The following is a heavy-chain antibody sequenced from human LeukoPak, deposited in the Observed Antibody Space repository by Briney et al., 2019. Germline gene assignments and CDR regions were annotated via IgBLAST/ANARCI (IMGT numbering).Heavy chain of an antibody. CDR1: GFAFSSYG. CDR3: AKDWLQYYYGSGDTNYFDP. V-gene: IGHV3-30*18. D-gene: IGHD3-10*01. Sequence: GGSLRLSCVASGFAFSSYGIHWVRQAPGKGLEWVSFISDGGINKFYGDSVKGRFTISRDNSKNTLYLQMNSLRAEDTAVYYCAKDWLQYYYGSGDTNYFDPWGQGTLVTVSS. J-gene: IGHJ5*02. CDR2: ISDGGINK.